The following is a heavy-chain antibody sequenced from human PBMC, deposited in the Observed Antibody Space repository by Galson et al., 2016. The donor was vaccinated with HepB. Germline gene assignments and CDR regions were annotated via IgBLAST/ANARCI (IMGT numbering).Heavy chain of an antibody. CDR1: GFTFSSYA. Sequence: SLRLSCAASGFTFSSYAMTWVRQAPGKGLGWVSVITSGGSTYYAASVKGRFTISRDNSKNTLYVQMNNLGAEDTAVYYCAKVSHRSGYDALDMWGQGTMVSVSS. V-gene: IGHV3-23*01. CDR2: ITSGGST. D-gene: IGHD6-19*01. J-gene: IGHJ3*02. CDR3: AKVSHRSGYDALDM.